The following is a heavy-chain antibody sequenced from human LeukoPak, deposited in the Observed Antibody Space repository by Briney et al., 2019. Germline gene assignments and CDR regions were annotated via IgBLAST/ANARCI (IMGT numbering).Heavy chain of an antibody. CDR3: ARDALTARDDAFDI. CDR2: IYYSGST. V-gene: IGHV4-59*01. Sequence: SETLSLTCTVSGGSISSYYWSWIRQPPGKGLEWIGYIYYSGSTNYNPSLKSRVTISVDTSKNQFSLKLSSVTAADTAVYYCARDALTARDDAFDIWGQGTMVTVSS. J-gene: IGHJ3*02. CDR1: GGSISSYY. D-gene: IGHD6-6*01.